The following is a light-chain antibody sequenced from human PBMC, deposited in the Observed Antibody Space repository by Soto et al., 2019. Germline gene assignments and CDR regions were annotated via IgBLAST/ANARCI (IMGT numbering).Light chain of an antibody. J-gene: IGKJ5*01. CDR2: AAS. CDR1: QSISSY. Sequence: DIQITQSPSSLSASLGYRVTITCRASQSISSYLNWYQQKPGKAPKLLIYAASSLQSGVPSRFSGSGSGTDFTLTISRLEPEDFAVYYCQQYGSSPYTFGQGTRLEIK. CDR3: QQYGSSPYT. V-gene: IGKV1-39*01.